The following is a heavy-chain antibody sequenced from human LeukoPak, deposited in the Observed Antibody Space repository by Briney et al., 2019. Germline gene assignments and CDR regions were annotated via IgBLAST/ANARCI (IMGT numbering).Heavy chain of an antibody. D-gene: IGHD2-15*01. CDR3: AKGTSSSCYSAPNY. CDR1: GFTFSSYA. V-gene: IGHV3-23*01. CDR2: ISGSGGGT. Sequence: GGSLRLSCAASGFTFSSYAMSWVRQAPGKGLEWVSAISGSGGGTYYADSVKGRFTISRDNSKNTLSLQLNSLRAEDTAVYYCAKGTSSSCYSAPNYWGQGTLVTVSS. J-gene: IGHJ4*02.